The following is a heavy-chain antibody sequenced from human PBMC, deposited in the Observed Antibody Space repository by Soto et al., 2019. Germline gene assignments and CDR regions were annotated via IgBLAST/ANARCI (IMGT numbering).Heavy chain of an antibody. Sequence: ASVKVSCKVSGYTLTELSMHWVRQAPGKGLEWMGGFDPEDGEKIYAQKFQGRVTMTEDTSTDTAYMELSSLRSEDTAVYYCATDPQVAQPFSLAFDIWGQGTMVTVSS. J-gene: IGHJ3*02. D-gene: IGHD2-15*01. CDR2: FDPEDGEK. CDR1: GYTLTELS. CDR3: ATDPQVAQPFSLAFDI. V-gene: IGHV1-24*01.